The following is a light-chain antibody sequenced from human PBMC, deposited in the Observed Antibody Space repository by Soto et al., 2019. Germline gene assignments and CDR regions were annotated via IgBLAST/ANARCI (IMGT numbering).Light chain of an antibody. CDR2: GAS. CDR3: QQYGSSRT. J-gene: IGKJ1*01. Sequence: EIVLTQSPGTLSLSPGERATLSCRASQTLNSTHLAWYEQKPGQAPRLLVYGASSRATDIPDRFSGSGSGTDFTLTISTLEPEDFALYYCQQYGSSRTFGQGTKVEIK. V-gene: IGKV3-20*01. CDR1: QTLNSTH.